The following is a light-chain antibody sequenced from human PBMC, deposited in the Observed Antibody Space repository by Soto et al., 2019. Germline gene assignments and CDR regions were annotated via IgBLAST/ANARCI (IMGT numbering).Light chain of an antibody. CDR1: HNDIGTYDY. V-gene: IGLV2-14*03. J-gene: IGLJ1*01. Sequence: QSALPQPTSVSGSPGQSITISCTGNHNDIGTYDYVSWYQQHPGRAPRLLIHGVTTRPSGISGRFSASKSGLTAPLTISGLQPEDEADYYCSSFTPKRIYVFGPGTKLTVL. CDR3: SSFTPKRIYV. CDR2: GVT.